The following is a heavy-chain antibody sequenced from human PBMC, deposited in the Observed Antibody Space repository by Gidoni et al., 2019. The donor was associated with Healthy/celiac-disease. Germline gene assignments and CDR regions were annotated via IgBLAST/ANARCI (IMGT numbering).Heavy chain of an antibody. D-gene: IGHD1-1*01. J-gene: IGHJ4*02. CDR1: GFTFRSYS. V-gene: IGHV3-48*02. CDR2: ISSSSSTI. CDR3: ARDRWKRQYYFDY. Sequence: EVQLVESGGGLVQPGGSLRLACAASGFTFRSYSMNWVRQAPGKGLEWVSYISSSSSTIYYADSVKGRFTIARDNAKNSLYLQMNSLRDEDTAVYYCARDRWKRQYYFDYWGQGTLVTVSS.